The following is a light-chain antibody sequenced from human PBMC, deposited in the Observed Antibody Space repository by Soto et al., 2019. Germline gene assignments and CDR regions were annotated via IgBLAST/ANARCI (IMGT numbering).Light chain of an antibody. CDR2: DAS. CDR3: QQYNNGPPYT. J-gene: IGKJ2*01. CDR1: QSVGRR. V-gene: IGKV3-15*01. Sequence: EIVMTQSPATLSVSPGERATLSCRASQSVGRRLAWYQQIPGQAPRLLIYDASTRATSIPARFSGSGSGTEFTLTISSLQSEDFAVYYCQQYNNGPPYTFGQGTKLEIK.